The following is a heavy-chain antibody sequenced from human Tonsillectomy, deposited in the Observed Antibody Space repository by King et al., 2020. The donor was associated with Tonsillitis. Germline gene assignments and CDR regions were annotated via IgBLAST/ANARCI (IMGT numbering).Heavy chain of an antibody. Sequence: VQLVESGGGLEQPGGSLRVSCTAAGFSLTRYAMSWVRQAPGKGLEWVASISGTGGNTYNAHSVKGRFTISRDISENTIHLQMNSLRADDTALYYCAKAGIKNFYGSGSYFDYWGQGTLVTVSS. J-gene: IGHJ4*02. CDR2: ISGTGGNT. V-gene: IGHV3-23*04. CDR1: GFSLTRYA. D-gene: IGHD3-10*01. CDR3: AKAGIKNFYGSGSYFDY.